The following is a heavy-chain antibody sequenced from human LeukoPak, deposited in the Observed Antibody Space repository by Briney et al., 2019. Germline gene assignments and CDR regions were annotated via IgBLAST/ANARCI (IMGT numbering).Heavy chain of an antibody. CDR2: IYYSGNT. Sequence: SETLSLTCSVSGGSISSSSYYWGWLRQPPGKGLEWIGSIYYSGNTYYNPSLKSRVTISVDTSKSQFSLKLTSVTAADTALYYCARLSTAGGTFDIWGQGTMVTVSS. CDR3: ARLSTAGGTFDI. J-gene: IGHJ3*02. V-gene: IGHV4-39*01. CDR1: GGSISSSSYY. D-gene: IGHD3-10*01.